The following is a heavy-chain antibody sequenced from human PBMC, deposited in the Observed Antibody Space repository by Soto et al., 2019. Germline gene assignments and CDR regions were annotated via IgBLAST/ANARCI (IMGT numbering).Heavy chain of an antibody. CDR3: ARDNHVQAFDY. J-gene: IGHJ4*02. CDR2: ISYSGST. Sequence: QVQLQESGPGLVKPSQTLSLTCTVSGGSISSGGYYWIWIRQHPGVGLEWIGHISYSGSTYYNPSLKSRVSITVDTSKNQFSVKLSSVTAADTAVYYWARDNHVQAFDYWGQGTLVTVSS. D-gene: IGHD1-1*01. CDR1: GGSISSGGYY. V-gene: IGHV4-31*03.